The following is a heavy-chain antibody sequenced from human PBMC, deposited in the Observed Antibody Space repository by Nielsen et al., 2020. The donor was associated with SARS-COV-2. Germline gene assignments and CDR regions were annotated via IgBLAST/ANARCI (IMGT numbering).Heavy chain of an antibody. CDR2: IDPDGSFT. J-gene: IGHJ6*04. V-gene: IGHV5-10-1*01. Sequence: GESLKISCKGSGYSFGNFWISWVRQMPGKGLEWVGRIDPDGSFTNYGPSFQGHVTISADKSINTAYLQWNSLKASDSAMYYCARGDWVPRQYYYMDVWGKGTTVTVSS. CDR1: GYSFGNFW. CDR3: ARGDWVPRQYYYMDV. D-gene: IGHD2-21*02.